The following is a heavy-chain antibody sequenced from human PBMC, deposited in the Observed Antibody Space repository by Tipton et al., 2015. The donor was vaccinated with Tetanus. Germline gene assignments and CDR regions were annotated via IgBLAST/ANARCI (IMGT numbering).Heavy chain of an antibody. Sequence: QVQLVQSGAEEKKPGASVKVSCKASGYTFTGYYIYWVRQAPGQGLEWMGWIDPNSGGTVYAQKFQGRVTMTRDTSISTAYMELRSLRSDDTAVYYCARDRGDFIYFGMEVWGPGATVTVS. D-gene: IGHD2-21*01. J-gene: IGHJ6*02. CDR3: ARDRGDFIYFGMEV. V-gene: IGHV1-2*02. CDR1: GYTFTGYY. CDR2: IDPNSGGT.